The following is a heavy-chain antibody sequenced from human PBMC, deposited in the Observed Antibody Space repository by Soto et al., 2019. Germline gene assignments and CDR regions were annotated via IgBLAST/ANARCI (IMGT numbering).Heavy chain of an antibody. CDR1: GFTFSSYG. J-gene: IGHJ4*02. D-gene: IGHD3-9*01. V-gene: IGHV3-33*01. Sequence: PGGSLRLSCAASGFTFSSYGMHWVRQAPGKGLEWVAVIWYDGSNKYYADSVKGRFTISRDNSKNTLYLQMNSLRAEDTAVYYCARDWTPGFEYYFDYWGQGTLVTVSS. CDR3: ARDWTPGFEYYFDY. CDR2: IWYDGSNK.